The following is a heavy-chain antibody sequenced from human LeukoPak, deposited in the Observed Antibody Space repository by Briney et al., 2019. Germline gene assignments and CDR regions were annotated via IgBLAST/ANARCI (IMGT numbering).Heavy chain of an antibody. V-gene: IGHV1-69*13. J-gene: IGHJ4*02. CDR3: ARNGDSGNYYLIYFFDY. CDR1: GGTFSSHA. Sequence: SVKVSCKSSGGTFSSHATHWVRQAPGQGLEWMGGIIPLFGTTNYAQRFQGRVAITADESTSTAYMELSSLRSEDTAVYYCARNGDSGNYYLIYFFDYWGQGTLVTVSS. CDR2: IIPLFGTT. D-gene: IGHD3-10*01.